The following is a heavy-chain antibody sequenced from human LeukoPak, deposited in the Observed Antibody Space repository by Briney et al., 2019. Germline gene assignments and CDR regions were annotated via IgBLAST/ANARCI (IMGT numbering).Heavy chain of an antibody. CDR2: ISSSGGST. J-gene: IGHJ4*02. Sequence: GGSLRLSCVASGFTFSNYAMTWVRQAPGKGLEWVSTISSSGGSTYYADSVKGRFTISRDNSKNTVYLQVNSLRAEDTAVYYCAKDLYYDSRGTPTDYWGQGALVTVSS. V-gene: IGHV3-23*01. CDR1: GFTFSNYA. D-gene: IGHD3-22*01. CDR3: AKDLYYDSRGTPTDY.